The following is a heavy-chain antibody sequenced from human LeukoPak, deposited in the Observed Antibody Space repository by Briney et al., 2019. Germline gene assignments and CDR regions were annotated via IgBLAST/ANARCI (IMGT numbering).Heavy chain of an antibody. Sequence: ASVKVSCKASGYTFTGYYMHWVRQAPGQGLEWMGWMNPNSGNTGYAQKFQGRVTITRNTSISTAYMELSSLRSEDTAVYYCARPASGWAFDYWGQGTLVTVSS. CDR1: GYTFTGYY. CDR3: ARPASGWAFDY. CDR2: MNPNSGNT. D-gene: IGHD6-19*01. J-gene: IGHJ4*02. V-gene: IGHV1-8*03.